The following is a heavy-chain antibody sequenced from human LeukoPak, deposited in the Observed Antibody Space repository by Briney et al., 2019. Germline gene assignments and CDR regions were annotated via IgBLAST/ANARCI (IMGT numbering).Heavy chain of an antibody. V-gene: IGHV4-39*02. CDR2: IYYSGST. CDR3: AREYNWGPDY. J-gene: IGHJ4*02. Sequence: SETLSLTCTVSGGSISSSSYYWGWIRQPPGKGLEWIGSIYYSGSTYYNPSLKSRVTISVDTSKNQFSLKLSSVTAADTAVYYCAREYNWGPDYWGQGTLVTVSS. D-gene: IGHD1-20*01. CDR1: GGSISSSSYY.